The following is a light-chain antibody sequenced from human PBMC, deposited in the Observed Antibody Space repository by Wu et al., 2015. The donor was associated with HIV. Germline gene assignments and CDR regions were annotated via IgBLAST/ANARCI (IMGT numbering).Light chain of an antibody. CDR2: GAS. Sequence: EIVLTQSPATLSLSPGERATLSCRASQSVSSNLAWYQQKPGQAIRLLIYGASTRATGIPARFSGSGSGTEFTLTISSMQSEDFAVYYCQQYNNWPPLTFGGGTKVEVK. V-gene: IGKV3-15*01. CDR3: QQYNNWPPLT. CDR1: QSVSSN. J-gene: IGKJ4*01.